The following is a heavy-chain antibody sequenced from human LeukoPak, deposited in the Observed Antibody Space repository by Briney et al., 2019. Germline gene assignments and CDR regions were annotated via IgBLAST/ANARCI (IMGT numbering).Heavy chain of an antibody. CDR1: GGSISSGGYY. D-gene: IGHD3-9*01. J-gene: IGHJ4*02. V-gene: IGHV4-31*03. CDR2: ICYSGST. CDR3: ARGLTYYDILTAYYTFPYFDY. Sequence: PSETLSLTCTVSGGSISSGGYYWSWIRQHPGKGLEWIGYICYSGSTYYNPSLKSRVTISVDTSKNQFSLKLSSVTAADTAVYYCARGLTYYDILTAYYTFPYFDYWGQGTLVTVSS.